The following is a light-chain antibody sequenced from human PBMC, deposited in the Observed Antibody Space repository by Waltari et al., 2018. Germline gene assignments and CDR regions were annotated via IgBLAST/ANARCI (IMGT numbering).Light chain of an antibody. Sequence: QSALTQPPSASGSLGQSVAISCTGTSSDVGGYDLVSWYQPPPGKAPKLISYGVNQRPPGVPVRFSGSKSGNTASLTVSGLQAEDEADYYCTSYAGSNNLPFGGGTKLTVL. CDR2: GVN. J-gene: IGLJ2*01. V-gene: IGLV2-8*01. CDR1: SSDVGGYDL. CDR3: TSYAGSNNLP.